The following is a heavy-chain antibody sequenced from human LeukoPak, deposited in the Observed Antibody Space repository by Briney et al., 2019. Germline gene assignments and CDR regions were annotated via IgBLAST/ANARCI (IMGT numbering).Heavy chain of an antibody. J-gene: IGHJ4*02. Sequence: GGSLRLSCAASGNYWMHWVRQAPGKGLEWVSSISSSSYIYYADSVKGRFTISRDNAKNSLYLQMNSLRAEDTAVYYCARAPYDFWSGYYTFDYWGQGTLVTVSS. CDR1: GNYW. CDR3: ARAPYDFWSGYYTFDY. CDR2: ISSSSYI. D-gene: IGHD3-3*01. V-gene: IGHV3-69-1*01.